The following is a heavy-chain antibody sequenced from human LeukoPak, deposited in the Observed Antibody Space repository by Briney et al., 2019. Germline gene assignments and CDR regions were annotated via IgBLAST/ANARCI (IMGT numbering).Heavy chain of an antibody. Sequence: GGSLRLSCAASGFTFSSYSMNWVRQAPGKGLEWVSSISSSSSYIYYADSVKGRFTISRDNAKNSLYLQMNSLRAEDTAVYYCAREDGGSGAFDYWGQGTLVTVSS. D-gene: IGHD3-10*01. CDR3: AREDGGSGAFDY. CDR2: ISSSSSYI. V-gene: IGHV3-21*01. J-gene: IGHJ4*02. CDR1: GFTFSSYS.